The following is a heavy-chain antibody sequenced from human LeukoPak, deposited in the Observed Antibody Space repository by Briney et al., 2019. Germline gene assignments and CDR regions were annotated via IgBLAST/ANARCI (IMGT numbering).Heavy chain of an antibody. D-gene: IGHD3-16*02. J-gene: IGHJ4*02. CDR1: GFTFTSYG. Sequence: GGSLRLSCDASGFTFTSYGMHWVRQAPGKGLEWVAIIWYDGTNKYYADSVKGRFTISRDSSKKTLYLQMNSLRAEDTAVYYCARDGNYRFDYWGQGTLVTVSS. V-gene: IGHV3-33*01. CDR2: IWYDGTNK. CDR3: ARDGNYRFDY.